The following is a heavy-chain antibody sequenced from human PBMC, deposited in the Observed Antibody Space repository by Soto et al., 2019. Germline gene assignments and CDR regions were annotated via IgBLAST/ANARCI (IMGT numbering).Heavy chain of an antibody. CDR3: ARVDVLRFLAWLI. Sequence: ASVKVSCKASGYTFTNYGISWVRQAPGQGLEWMGWISAYNGNTNYAQNLQGRVTMTTDTSTSTAYMELRSLRSDDTAVYCCARVDVLRFLAWLIWGQGTLVTVSS. D-gene: IGHD3-3*01. J-gene: IGHJ4*02. CDR1: GYTFTNYG. CDR2: ISAYNGNT. V-gene: IGHV1-18*04.